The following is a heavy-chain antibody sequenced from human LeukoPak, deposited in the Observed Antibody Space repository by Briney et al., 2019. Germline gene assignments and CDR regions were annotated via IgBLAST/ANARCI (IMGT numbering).Heavy chain of an antibody. Sequence: PGGSLRLSCAASGFTFDDYAMHWVRQAPGKGLEWVSGISWNSGSIGYADSVKGRFTISRDNAKNSLYLQMNSLRAEDTAVYYCVRDLQQLYNYYYMDVWGKGTTVTVSS. CDR1: GFTFDDYA. V-gene: IGHV3-9*01. D-gene: IGHD6-13*01. CDR2: ISWNSGSI. J-gene: IGHJ6*03. CDR3: VRDLQQLYNYYYMDV.